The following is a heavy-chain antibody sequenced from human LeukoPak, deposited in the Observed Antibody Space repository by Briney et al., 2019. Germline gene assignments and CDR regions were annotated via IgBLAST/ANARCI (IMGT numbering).Heavy chain of an antibody. CDR3: ARVSSSSPYFDY. CDR2: IYTSGST. Sequence: SETLSLTCTVSGGSISSYYWSWIRQPAGKGLEWIGRIYTSGSTDYNPSLKSRVTMSVDTSKNQFSLKLSSVTAADTAVYYCARVSSSSPYFDYWGQGTLVTVSS. J-gene: IGHJ4*02. D-gene: IGHD6-6*01. V-gene: IGHV4-4*07. CDR1: GGSISSYY.